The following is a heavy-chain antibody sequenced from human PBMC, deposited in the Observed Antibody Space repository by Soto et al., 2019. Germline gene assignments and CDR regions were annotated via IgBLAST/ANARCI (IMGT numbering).Heavy chain of an antibody. CDR3: ARGGVGVNWFDP. CDR2: IIPIFGTA. CDR1: GGTFSSYA. Sequence: GASVKVSCKASGGTFSSYAISWVRQAPGQGLEWMGGIIPIFGTANYAQKFQGRVTITADESTCTAYMELSSLRSEDTAVYYCARGGVGVNWFDPWGQGTLVTVSS. V-gene: IGHV1-69*13. D-gene: IGHD1-26*01. J-gene: IGHJ5*02.